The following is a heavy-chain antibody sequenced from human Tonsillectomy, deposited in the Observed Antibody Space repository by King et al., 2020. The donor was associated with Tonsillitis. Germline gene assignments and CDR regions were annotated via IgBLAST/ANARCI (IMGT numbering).Heavy chain of an antibody. CDR1: GGSFSDYF. CDR2: INHSGGT. Sequence: VQLQQWGAGLLKPSETLSLTCAVYGGSFSDYFWSWIRQPPGKGLEWIGDINHSGGTNFNPSLKSRVIMSMDRSKKQFSLRLSSVTATATAVYYCARGKYDLWSGYSDYFDYWGRGALVTVSA. V-gene: IGHV4-34*01. D-gene: IGHD3-3*01. CDR3: ARGKYDLWSGYSDYFDY. J-gene: IGHJ4*02.